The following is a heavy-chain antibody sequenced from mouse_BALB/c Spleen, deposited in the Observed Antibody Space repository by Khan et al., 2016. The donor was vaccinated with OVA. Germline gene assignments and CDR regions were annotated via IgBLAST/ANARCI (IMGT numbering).Heavy chain of an antibody. CDR1: GFSLTNYG. J-gene: IGHJ4*01. D-gene: IGHD2-4*01. CDR3: ARQPYYHYNIMDY. V-gene: IGHV2-6-1*01. CDR2: MWNDGST. Sequence: QVQLQQSGPGLVAPSQSLSLTCTTSGFSLTNYGVHWVRQPPGQGLEWLVLMWNDGSTTYNSALNSRLTTSKDNSKSQAFLKMNSLQTDDTAMYFCARQPYYHYNIMDYWGQGTSVTVSS.